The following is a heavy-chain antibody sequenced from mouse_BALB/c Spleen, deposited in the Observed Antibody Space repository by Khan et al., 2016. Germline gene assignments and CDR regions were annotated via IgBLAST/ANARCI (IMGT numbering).Heavy chain of an antibody. CDR3: TRGDYYGSGY. J-gene: IGHJ2*01. CDR1: GYSISSGYS. Sequence: QLQESGPDLVKPSQSLSLTCTVTGYSISSGYSWHWIRQFPGNKLEWMAYIHYSGSTNYNPSLKSRISITRDTSKNQFFLQLISVTTEDTATXYCTRGDYYGSGYWGQGTTLTVSS. V-gene: IGHV3-1*02. CDR2: IHYSGST. D-gene: IGHD1-1*01.